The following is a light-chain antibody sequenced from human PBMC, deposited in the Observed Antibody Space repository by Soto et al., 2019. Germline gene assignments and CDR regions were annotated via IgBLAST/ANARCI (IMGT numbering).Light chain of an antibody. J-gene: IGLJ3*02. V-gene: IGLV2-14*01. CDR2: EVT. Sequence: QSVLAQPASMSGSPGQSITISCTGTSSDVGPYNYVSWYQHHPGKAPKLLIYEVTKRPSGVSNRFSGSKSGNTASLTISGLQAEDEADYYCSSYTTSSTLVFGGGTKVTVL. CDR3: SSYTTSSTLV. CDR1: SSDVGPYNY.